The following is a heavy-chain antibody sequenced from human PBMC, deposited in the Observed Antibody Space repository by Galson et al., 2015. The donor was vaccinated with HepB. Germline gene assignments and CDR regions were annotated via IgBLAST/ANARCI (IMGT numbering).Heavy chain of an antibody. CDR3: ARGREQLYGMDV. V-gene: IGHV1-69*02. J-gene: IGHJ6*02. CDR1: GGTFSSYT. Sequence: SGGTFSSYTISWVRQAPGQGLEWMGRIIPILGIANYAQKFQGRVTITADKSTSTAYMELSSLRSEDTAVYYCARGREQLYGMDVWGQGTTVTVSS. D-gene: IGHD6-13*01. CDR2: IIPILGIA.